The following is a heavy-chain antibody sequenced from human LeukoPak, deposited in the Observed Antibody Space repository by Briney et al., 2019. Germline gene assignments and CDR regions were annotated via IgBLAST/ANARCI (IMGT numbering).Heavy chain of an antibody. CDR2: ISYDGSNK. CDR3: AKDHCGGDCRLCDY. D-gene: IGHD2-21*02. Sequence: GRSLRLSCAASGFTFSSYGMHWVRQAPGKGLEWVAVISYDGSNKYYADSVKGRFTISRDNSKNTLYLQMNSLRAEDTAVYYCAKDHCGGDCRLCDYWGQGTLVTVSS. J-gene: IGHJ4*02. CDR1: GFTFSSYG. V-gene: IGHV3-30*18.